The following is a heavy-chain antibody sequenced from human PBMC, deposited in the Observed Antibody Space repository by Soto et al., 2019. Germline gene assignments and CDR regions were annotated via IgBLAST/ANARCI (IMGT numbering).Heavy chain of an antibody. J-gene: IGHJ5*02. V-gene: IGHV3-48*02. CDR1: GFTFXSYA. Sequence: GGSLRLXCAASGFTFXSYAMSWVRQAPGKGLEWVSDISGSGTTIYYADSVRGRFTTSRDNAKNSLYLQMNSLRDDDTAVYYCARDQTTGWFDPWGQGTLVTVSS. D-gene: IGHD4-17*01. CDR2: ISGSGTTI. CDR3: ARDQTTGWFDP.